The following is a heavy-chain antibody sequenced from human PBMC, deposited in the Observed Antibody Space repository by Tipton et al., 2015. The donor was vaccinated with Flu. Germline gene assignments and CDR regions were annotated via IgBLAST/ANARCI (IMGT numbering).Heavy chain of an antibody. D-gene: IGHD2-21*02. CDR2: VSRSGSDK. J-gene: IGHJ6*03. CDR1: GFSLSDSY. CDR3: ARGGCGDGCLNGYSYYYIDV. Sequence: SLRLSCAASGFSLSDSYMTWIRQAPGKGLEWISYVSRSGSDKYYSDSVRGRFSISRDNAKDTVYLQMDSLTAEDTAVYYCARGGCGDGCLNGYSYYYIDVWGKGTSVTFSS. V-gene: IGHV3-11*01.